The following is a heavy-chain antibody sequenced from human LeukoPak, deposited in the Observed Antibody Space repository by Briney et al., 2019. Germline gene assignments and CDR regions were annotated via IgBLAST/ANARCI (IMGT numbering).Heavy chain of an antibody. Sequence: GGSLRLSCAASGFIFANYGMSWVRQAPGKGLEWVSTISDSGRRTYYAVSVKGRFTISRDNSKNSLYLQMTNLRAEDTALYYCAAVRGRKEMGDYWGQGTLVTVSS. D-gene: IGHD5-24*01. V-gene: IGHV3-23*01. CDR3: AAVRGRKEMGDY. CDR2: ISDSGRRT. CDR1: GFIFANYG. J-gene: IGHJ4*02.